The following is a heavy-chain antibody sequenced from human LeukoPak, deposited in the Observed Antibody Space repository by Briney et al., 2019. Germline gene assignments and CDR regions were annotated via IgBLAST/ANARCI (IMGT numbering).Heavy chain of an antibody. CDR1: GFTFSSYA. J-gene: IGHJ6*02. V-gene: IGHV3-23*01. D-gene: IGHD4-23*01. CDR3: AKHLLGRWLKGAHYYYGMDV. Sequence: GGSLRLSCAASGFTFSSYAMSWVRQAPGKGLEWVSAISGSGGSTYYADSVKGRFTISRDNSKNTLYLQMNSLRAEDTAVYYCAKHLLGRWLKGAHYYYGMDVWGQGTTVTVSS. CDR2: ISGSGGST.